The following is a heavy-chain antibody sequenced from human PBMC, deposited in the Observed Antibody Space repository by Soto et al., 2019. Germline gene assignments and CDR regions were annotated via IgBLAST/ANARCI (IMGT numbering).Heavy chain of an antibody. CDR2: IYYSGST. Sequence: PSETLSLTCTVSGGSISSYYWSWIRQPPGKGLEWIGYIYYSGSTNCNPSLKSRVTISVDTSKNQFSLKLSSVTAADTAVYYCARDHSSIAARGFDYWGQGTLVTVS. CDR3: ARDHSSIAARGFDY. J-gene: IGHJ4*02. V-gene: IGHV4-59*01. CDR1: GGSISSYY. D-gene: IGHD6-6*01.